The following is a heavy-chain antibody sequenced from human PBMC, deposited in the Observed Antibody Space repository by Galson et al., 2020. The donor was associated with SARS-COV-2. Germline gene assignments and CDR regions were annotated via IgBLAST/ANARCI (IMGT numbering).Heavy chain of an antibody. D-gene: IGHD1-26*01. CDR2: IYYSGST. CDR1: GGSISSYY. J-gene: IGHJ6*03. V-gene: IGHV4-59*08. CDR3: ARRSGIVGATGNYYYMDV. Sequence: SETMSLTCTVSGGSISSYYWSWIRQPPGKGLEWIGYIYYSGSTNYNPSLKSRVTISVDTSKNQFSLKLSSVTAADTAVYYCARRSGIVGATGNYYYMDVWGKGTTVTVSS.